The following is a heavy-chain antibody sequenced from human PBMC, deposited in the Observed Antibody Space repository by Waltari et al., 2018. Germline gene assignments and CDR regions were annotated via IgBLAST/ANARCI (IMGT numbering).Heavy chain of an antibody. D-gene: IGHD6-19*01. V-gene: IGHV4-61*02. Sequence: QLQGSGPGLVEPSQTLSLTCTVSGGAISSGAYYWSWIRQTAVGGLEWIGRVSGDGNVNYNPSLGSRVTISVDSSRNQFSLTLTSVTAADSALYFCATGWSWHPTGDVFDFWGQGIRATVSS. CDR3: ATGWSWHPTGDVFDF. CDR2: VSGDGNV. CDR1: GGAISSGAYY. J-gene: IGHJ3*01.